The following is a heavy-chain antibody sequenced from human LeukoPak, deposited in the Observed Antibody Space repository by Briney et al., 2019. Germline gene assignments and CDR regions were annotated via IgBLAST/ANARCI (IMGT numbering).Heavy chain of an antibody. Sequence: SETLSLTCTVSGGSIGSYYWSWIRQPPGKGLEWIGYIYYSGRTNQNPSLKSRVTISVDTSKNQFSLKLSSVTAADTAVYYCARSGPYSESYLGQGTLVTVSS. V-gene: IGHV4-59*12. J-gene: IGHJ4*02. CDR2: IYYSGRT. D-gene: IGHD1-26*01. CDR3: ARSGPYSESY. CDR1: GGSIGSYY.